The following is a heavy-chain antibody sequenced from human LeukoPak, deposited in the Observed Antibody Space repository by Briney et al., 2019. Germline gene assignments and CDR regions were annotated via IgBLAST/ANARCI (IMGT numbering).Heavy chain of an antibody. D-gene: IGHD6-19*01. J-gene: IGHJ6*04. V-gene: IGHV2-70*01. Sequence: ESGPALVKPTQTLTLTCTFSGFSLSTSGMCVSWIRQPPGKALEWLALIDWDDDKYYSTSLKTRLTISEDTSKNQVVLTMTNMDPVDTATYYCARTLGNIAVAADNYYYGMDVWGKGTTVTVSS. CDR1: GFSLSTSGMC. CDR2: IDWDDDK. CDR3: ARTLGNIAVAADNYYYGMDV.